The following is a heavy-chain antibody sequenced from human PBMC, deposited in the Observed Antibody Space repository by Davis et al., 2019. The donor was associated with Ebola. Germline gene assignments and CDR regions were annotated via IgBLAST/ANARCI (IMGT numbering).Heavy chain of an antibody. CDR2: ISAYNGNT. J-gene: IGHJ5*02. V-gene: IGHV1-18*01. Sequence: AASVKVSCKASGYTFTSYGISWVRQAPGQGLEWMGWISAYNGNTNYAQKPQGRVTMTTDTSTSTAYMELRSLRSDDTAVYYCARTMGYDFWSGYHFGGFDPWGQGTLVTVSS. CDR1: GYTFTSYG. D-gene: IGHD3-3*01. CDR3: ARTMGYDFWSGYHFGGFDP.